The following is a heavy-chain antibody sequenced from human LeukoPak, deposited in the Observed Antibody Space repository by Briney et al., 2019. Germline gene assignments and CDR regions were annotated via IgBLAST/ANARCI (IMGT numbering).Heavy chain of an antibody. Sequence: ASVKVSCKVSGYTLTELSMHWVRQAPGKGLEWMGGFDPEDGETIYAQEFQGRVTMTEDTSTDTAYMELSSLRSEDTAVYYCATDLYYYDSSGYPEATAPVSWGQGTLVTVSS. CDR3: ATDLYYYDSSGYPEATAPVS. CDR2: FDPEDGET. V-gene: IGHV1-24*01. D-gene: IGHD3-22*01. CDR1: GYTLTELS. J-gene: IGHJ4*02.